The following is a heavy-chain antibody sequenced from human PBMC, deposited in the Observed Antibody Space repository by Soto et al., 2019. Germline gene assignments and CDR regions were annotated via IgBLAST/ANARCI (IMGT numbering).Heavy chain of an antibody. D-gene: IGHD3-10*01. V-gene: IGHV3-74*01. J-gene: IGHJ5*02. CDR3: ARVKSGSYDWFDP. Sequence: GGCLRLSCAASGFTFSNYWMHWVRQAPGKGLMWVSRINTDGSRTTYADSVQGRFAISRDNAKNTLYLQMNSLRAEDTAVYYCARVKSGSYDWFDPWGQGTLVTVSS. CDR2: INTDGSRT. CDR1: GFTFSNYW.